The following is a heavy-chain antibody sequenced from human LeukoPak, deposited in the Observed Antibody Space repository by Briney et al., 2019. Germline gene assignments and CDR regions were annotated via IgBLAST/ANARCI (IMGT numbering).Heavy chain of an antibody. J-gene: IGHJ4*02. D-gene: IGHD3-22*01. CDR1: AGSISSSSHY. V-gene: IGHV4-39*01. CDR2: IYYSGST. CDR3: ARRGYYYDSSLCYGGPFDY. Sequence: SETLSLTCTVSAGSISSSSHYWRWIRQPPGKGLEWIGSIYYSGSTYYHPSLKSRVTISVDTSKNQFSLRLVSVTAADTAVYYCARRGYYYDSSLCYGGPFDYWGQGTLVTVSS.